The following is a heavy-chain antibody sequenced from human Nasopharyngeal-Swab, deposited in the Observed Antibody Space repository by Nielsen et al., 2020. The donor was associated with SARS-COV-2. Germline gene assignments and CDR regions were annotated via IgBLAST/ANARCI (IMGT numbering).Heavy chain of an antibody. CDR2: IYYSGST. V-gene: IGHV4-59*01. D-gene: IGHD2-21*02. Sequence: SETLSLTCTVSGGSISSYYWSWIRQPPGKGLEWIGYIYYSGSTNYNPSLKSRVTISVDTSKNQFSLKLSSVTAADTAVYYCARERVTDKYSDYWGQGTLGTVSS. CDR3: ARERVTDKYSDY. J-gene: IGHJ4*02. CDR1: GGSISSYY.